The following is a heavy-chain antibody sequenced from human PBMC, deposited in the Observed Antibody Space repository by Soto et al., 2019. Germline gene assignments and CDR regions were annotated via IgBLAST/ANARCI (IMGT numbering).Heavy chain of an antibody. CDR2: INHSGST. D-gene: IGHD2-15*01. CDR3: ARANAAPRDCSGGSCYGWRERTRWLSMDV. J-gene: IGHJ6*03. CDR1: GESFSGYY. Sequence: PSETLSLTCAVYGESFSGYYWSWIRQPPGKGLEWIGEINHSGSTNYNPSLKSRVTISVDTSKNQSSLKLSSVTAADTAVYYCARANAAPRDCSGGSCYGWRERTRWLSMDVWGKGTTVTVSS. V-gene: IGHV4-34*01.